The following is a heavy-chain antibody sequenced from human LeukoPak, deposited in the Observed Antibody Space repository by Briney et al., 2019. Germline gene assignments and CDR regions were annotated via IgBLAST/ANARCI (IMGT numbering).Heavy chain of an antibody. CDR3: ARGSEVVPAAIIGAD. D-gene: IGHD2-2*01. CDR2: IYSGGST. V-gene: IGHV3-53*01. Sequence: GGSLRLSCAASGFTVSSNYMSWVRQAPGKGLEWVSVIYSGGSTYYADSVKGRFTISRDNSKNTLYLQMNGLRAEDTAVYYCARGSEVVPAAIIGADWGQGTLVTVSS. CDR1: GFTVSSNY. J-gene: IGHJ4*02.